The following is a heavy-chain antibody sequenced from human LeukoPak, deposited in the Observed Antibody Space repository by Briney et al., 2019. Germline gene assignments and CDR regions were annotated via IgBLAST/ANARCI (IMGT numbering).Heavy chain of an antibody. CDR3: ARGRGDYNWFDS. CDR2: IYYSGST. J-gene: IGHJ5*01. V-gene: IGHV4-59*12. Sequence: SETLSLTCTVSGGSISSYYWSWIRQPPGKGLEWIGYIYYSGSTNYNPSLKSRVTISVDTSKNQFSLKLSSVTAADTAVYYCARGRGDYNWFDSWGQGTLVTVSS. D-gene: IGHD2-21*02. CDR1: GGSISSYY.